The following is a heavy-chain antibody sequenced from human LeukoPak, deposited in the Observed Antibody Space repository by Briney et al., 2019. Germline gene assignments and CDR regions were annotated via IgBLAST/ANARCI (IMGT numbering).Heavy chain of an antibody. J-gene: IGHJ4*02. V-gene: IGHV3-23*01. CDR3: AKATYYYDSSGFEDY. D-gene: IGHD3-22*01. CDR2: ISGSGGST. CDR1: GFTFSSHA. Sequence: PGGSLRLSCAASGFTFSSHAMSWVRQAPGKGLEWVSAISGSGGSTYYADSVKGRFTISRDNSKNTLYLQMNSLRAEDTAVYYCAKATYYYDSSGFEDYWGQGTLVTVSS.